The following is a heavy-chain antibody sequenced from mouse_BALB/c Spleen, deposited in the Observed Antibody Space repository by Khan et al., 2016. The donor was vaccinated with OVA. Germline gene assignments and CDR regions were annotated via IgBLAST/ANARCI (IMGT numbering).Heavy chain of an antibody. CDR2: MWSDGSA. J-gene: IGHJ4*01. D-gene: IGHD2-10*01. CDR1: GFSLTNYG. Sequence: VQLQESGPGLVAPSQSLSITCTISGFSLTNYGVHWVRQPPGKGLEWLVLMWSDGSATYNSALKSRLTISMDNSKSQVFLKMNSLQTDDTAMYFCARQPYYHYYVMDYWGQGTSVTVSS. V-gene: IGHV2-6-1*01. CDR3: ARQPYYHYYVMDY.